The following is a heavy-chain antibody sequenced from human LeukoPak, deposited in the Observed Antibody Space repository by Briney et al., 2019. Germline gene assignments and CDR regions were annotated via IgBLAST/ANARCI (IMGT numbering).Heavy chain of an antibody. Sequence: PSETLSLTCTVSGGSISSYYWSWIRQPPGKGLEWIGYIYYSGSTNYNPSLNSRVTISVDTSKNQFSLKLSSVTAADTAVYYCARESGGHYYYYYGMDVWGQGTTVTVSS. CDR1: GGSISSYY. CDR2: IYYSGST. J-gene: IGHJ6*02. V-gene: IGHV4-59*01. CDR3: ARESGGHYYYYYGMDV. D-gene: IGHD2-15*01.